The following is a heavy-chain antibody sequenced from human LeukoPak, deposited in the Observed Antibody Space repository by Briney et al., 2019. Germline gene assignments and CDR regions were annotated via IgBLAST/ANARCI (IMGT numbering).Heavy chain of an antibody. CDR2: ISASGGST. V-gene: IGHV3-23*01. CDR1: GFTFSSYA. D-gene: IGHD6-19*01. J-gene: IGHJ1*01. CDR3: AKDHSTGWQDKYFQH. Sequence: GGPLRLSCAASGFTFSSYAMSWVRQAPGKGLEWVSAISASGGSTYYADSVKGRFTISRDISKNTLYLQMNSLRAEDTAVYYCAKDHSTGWQDKYFQHWGQGTLVTVSS.